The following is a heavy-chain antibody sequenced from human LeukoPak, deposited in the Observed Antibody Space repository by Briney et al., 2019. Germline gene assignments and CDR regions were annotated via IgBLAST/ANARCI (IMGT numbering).Heavy chain of an antibody. CDR2: IYYSGST. Sequence: PSETLSLTCTVSGGSISSSSYYWGWIRQPPGKGLEWIGSIYYSGSTYYNPSLKSRVTISVDTSKNQFSLKLSSVTAADTAVYYCTRDLHCSGGSCYSGGRAFDIWGQGTMVTVSS. CDR3: TRDLHCSGGSCYSGGRAFDI. D-gene: IGHD2-15*01. CDR1: GGSISSSSYY. V-gene: IGHV4-39*07. J-gene: IGHJ3*02.